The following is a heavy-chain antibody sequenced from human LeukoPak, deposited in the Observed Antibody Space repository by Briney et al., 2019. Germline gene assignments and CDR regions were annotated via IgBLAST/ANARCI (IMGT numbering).Heavy chain of an antibody. V-gene: IGHV1-2*06. CDR2: INPNSGGT. CDR3: ARGYCSGGSCYSVESWFDP. Sequence: ASVKVSCKASGYTFTGYYMHWVRQAPAQGLEWMGRINPNSGGTNYAQKFQGRVTMSRDTSISTAYMELSRLRSDDTAVYYCARGYCSGGSCYSVESWFDPWGQGTLVTVSS. J-gene: IGHJ5*02. D-gene: IGHD2-15*01. CDR1: GYTFTGYY.